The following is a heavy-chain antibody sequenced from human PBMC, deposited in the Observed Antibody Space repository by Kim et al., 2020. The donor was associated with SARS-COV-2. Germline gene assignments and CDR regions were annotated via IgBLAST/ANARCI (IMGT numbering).Heavy chain of an antibody. J-gene: IGHJ5*02. CDR3: ARRAVAGTVNWFDP. CDR2: IYYSGST. V-gene: IGHV4-39*01. D-gene: IGHD6-19*01. CDR1: GGSISSSSYY. Sequence: SETLSLTCTVSGGSISSSSYYWGWIRQPPGKGLEWIGSIYYSGSTYYNPSLKSRVTISVDTSKNQFSLKLSSVTAADTAVYYCARRAVAGTVNWFDPWGQGTLVTVSS.